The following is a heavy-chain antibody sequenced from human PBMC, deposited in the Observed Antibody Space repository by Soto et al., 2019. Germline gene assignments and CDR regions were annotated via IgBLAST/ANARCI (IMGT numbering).Heavy chain of an antibody. CDR3: KRKESRFALDF. D-gene: IGHD3-10*01. Sequence: EVQLVESGGGLVQPGGSLRLSCAASGFTFSSYWMSWVRQAPGKGLEWVATIKTDGSEKYYIDSVRGRFNTSSDNSRNLFFLQMASLTGAGAGVCYCKRKESRFALDFWGLGTAVTVSS. V-gene: IGHV3-7*03. CDR1: GFTFSSYW. CDR2: IKTDGSEK. J-gene: IGHJ6*02.